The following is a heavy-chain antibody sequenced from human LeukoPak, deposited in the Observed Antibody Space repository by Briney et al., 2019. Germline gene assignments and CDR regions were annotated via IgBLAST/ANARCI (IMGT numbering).Heavy chain of an antibody. V-gene: IGHV1-8*02. J-gene: IGHJ5*02. D-gene: IGHD6-6*01. CDR2: MNPNSGNT. CDR3: ARDYSSSSANWLDP. Sequence: ASVKVSCKASGDTFTSYDINWVRQATGQGLERMGWMNPNSGNTGYAQKFQGRVTITRNTSISTAYMELSSLRSEDTAVYYCARDYSSSSANWLDPWGQGTLVTVSS. CDR1: GDTFTSYD.